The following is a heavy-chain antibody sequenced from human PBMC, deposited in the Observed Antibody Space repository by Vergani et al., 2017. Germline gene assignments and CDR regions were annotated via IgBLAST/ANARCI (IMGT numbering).Heavy chain of an antibody. D-gene: IGHD2-15*01. CDR2: IHTGGST. V-gene: IGHV4-61*02. CDR1: GESIRSGSHC. J-gene: IGHJ4*02. CDR3: ARSRPYCTSGSCPAI. Sequence: QVKLQESGPGLLKPSQTLSLTCTVSGESIRSGSHCWSWIRQPAGKGPEWIGHIHTGGSTDLNPSFKSRVSISVDTSKSQFSLKLNSVTVADTAVYYCARSRPYCTSGSCPAIWGQGTLVTVSS.